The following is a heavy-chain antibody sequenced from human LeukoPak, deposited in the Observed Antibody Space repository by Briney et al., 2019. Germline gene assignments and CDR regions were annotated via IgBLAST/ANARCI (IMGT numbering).Heavy chain of an antibody. CDR2: IYYSGST. CDR3: ARASYDFWSGYYTDDWNNWFDP. Sequence: SETLSLTCTVSGGSISSYYWSWIRQPPGKGLEWIGYIYYSGSTNYNPSLKSRVTISVDTSKNQFSLELSSVTAADTAVYYCARASYDFWSGYYTDDWNNWFDPWGQGTLVTVSS. CDR1: GGSISSYY. V-gene: IGHV4-59*01. D-gene: IGHD3-3*01. J-gene: IGHJ5*02.